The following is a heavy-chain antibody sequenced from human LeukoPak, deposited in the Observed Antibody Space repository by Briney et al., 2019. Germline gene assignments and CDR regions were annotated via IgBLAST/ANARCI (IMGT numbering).Heavy chain of an antibody. J-gene: IGHJ4*02. CDR1: GDSIGSSNYF. V-gene: IGHV4-39*01. CDR3: ARFEFSLYANCYFDY. Sequence: PSETLSLTCTVSGDSIGSSNYFWGWIRQPPGKGLEWIGSIYYSGATYYNPYLESRLAISVDTSKNQFSLKLSSVIAADTAVYFCARFEFSLYANCYFDYWGQGTLVTVSS. D-gene: IGHD3-16*02. CDR2: IYYSGAT.